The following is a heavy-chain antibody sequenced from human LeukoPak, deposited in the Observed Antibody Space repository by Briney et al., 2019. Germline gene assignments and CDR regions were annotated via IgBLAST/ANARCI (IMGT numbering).Heavy chain of an antibody. CDR2: IYYSGST. Sequence: SETLSLTCTVSGGSISSYYWSWLRQPPGKGLEWIGNIYYSGSTNYNPSLRSRVTISLDTSKSQFSLKLKSVTAADTAVYYCARWDGYNSQFDYWGQGTLVSVSS. D-gene: IGHD5-24*01. J-gene: IGHJ4*02. CDR3: ARWDGYNSQFDY. CDR1: GGSISSYY. V-gene: IGHV4-59*01.